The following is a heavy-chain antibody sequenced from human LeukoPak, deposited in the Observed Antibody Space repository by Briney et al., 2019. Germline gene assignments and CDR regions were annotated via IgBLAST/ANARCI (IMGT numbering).Heavy chain of an antibody. D-gene: IGHD2-21*02. V-gene: IGHV4-59*12. J-gene: IGHJ6*02. CDR1: GDSISIYY. Sequence: PSETLSLTCTVSGDSISIYYWSWIRQPPGKGLEWLGYIYYGGSTKYNPSLKSRVTISADTSKNQFSLNLSSVTAADTAVYYCASSYCGGDCYGLYYYGMDVWGQGTTVTVSS. CDR2: IYYGGST. CDR3: ASSYCGGDCYGLYYYGMDV.